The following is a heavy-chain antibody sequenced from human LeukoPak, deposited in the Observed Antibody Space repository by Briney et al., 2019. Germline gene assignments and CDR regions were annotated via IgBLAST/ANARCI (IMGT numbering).Heavy chain of an antibody. D-gene: IGHD3-22*01. J-gene: IGHJ4*02. CDR2: ISGDGNTI. V-gene: IGHV3-48*03. CDR1: GFTFSSFE. CDR3: ARPPSFHYDTTGPHY. Sequence: QSGGSLRLSCAASGFTFSSFEMNWVRQAPGKGLEWVSFISGDGNTIYYADSVKGRFTISRDNAKHSVYLQMNSLRAEDTAVYYCARPPSFHYDTTGPHYWGQGTLVTVSS.